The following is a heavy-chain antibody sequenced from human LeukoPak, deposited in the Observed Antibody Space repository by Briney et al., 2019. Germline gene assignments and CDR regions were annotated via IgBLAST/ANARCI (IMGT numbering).Heavy chain of an antibody. D-gene: IGHD3-10*01. CDR2: IKQDGSEK. J-gene: IGHJ4*02. Sequence: GGSLRLSCAASGFTFSSYWMSWVRQAPGKGLEWVANIKQDGSEKYYVDSVKGRFTISRDNAKSSLYLQMNSLRAEDTAVYYCARDRRGGLFDYWGQGTLVTVSS. V-gene: IGHV3-7*01. CDR1: GFTFSSYW. CDR3: ARDRRGGLFDY.